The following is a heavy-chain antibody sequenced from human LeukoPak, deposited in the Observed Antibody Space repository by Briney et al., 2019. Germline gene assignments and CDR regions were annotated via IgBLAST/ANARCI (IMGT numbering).Heavy chain of an antibody. V-gene: IGHV3-21*01. CDR1: GFTFTNYN. CDR2: ISGSSSYI. Sequence: GGSLRLSCAASGFTFTNYNMNWVRQAPGKGLEWVSSISGSSSYIFYADSVKGRFTISRDDAKNSLYLQMNSLRAEDTAVYYCGSRWFDWGQGTLVTVSS. J-gene: IGHJ4*02. CDR3: GSRWFD. D-gene: IGHD4-23*01.